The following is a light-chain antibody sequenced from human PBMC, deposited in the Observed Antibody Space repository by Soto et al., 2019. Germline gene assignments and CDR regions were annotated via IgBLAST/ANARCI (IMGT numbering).Light chain of an antibody. CDR3: QQSYIAPLT. CDR2: AAS. V-gene: IGKV1-39*01. CDR1: QTISGF. Sequence: DIQMTQSPSSLSASGGDRVAITCPASQTISGFLNWYQQKPGEAPKLLIYAASTLQSGVPSRFSGSGSGTDFTLTISSLQPEDFATYYCQQSYIAPLTFGGGTKVDIK. J-gene: IGKJ4*01.